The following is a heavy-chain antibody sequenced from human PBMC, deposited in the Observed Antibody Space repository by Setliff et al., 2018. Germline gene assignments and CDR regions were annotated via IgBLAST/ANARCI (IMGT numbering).Heavy chain of an antibody. V-gene: IGHV4-4*07. D-gene: IGHD6-19*01. CDR3: AREQWLDPPGYYYMDF. CDR2: IYIGGSA. J-gene: IGHJ6*03. CDR1: GGSISSYL. Sequence: SETLSLTCTASGGSISSYLWSWIRQPAGKGLEWIGHIYIGGSAKYTPSLQSRVTMSIDTSKNQFSLKLNSVTAADMAVYYCAREQWLDPPGYYYMDFWAKGTTVTVSS.